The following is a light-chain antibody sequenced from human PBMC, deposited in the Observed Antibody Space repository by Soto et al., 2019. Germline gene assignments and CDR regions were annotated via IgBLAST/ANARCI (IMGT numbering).Light chain of an antibody. CDR3: QSYDRSSPVV. V-gene: IGLV2-8*01. Sequence: QSALTQPPSASGSPGQSVAISCTGTSSDVGGYNYVSWYQQHPGKAPKLMIYEVNKRPSGVPDRFSGSKSGNTASLTVSGLQAEDEADYYCQSYDRSSPVVFGGGTKLTVL. CDR1: SSDVGGYNY. J-gene: IGLJ2*01. CDR2: EVN.